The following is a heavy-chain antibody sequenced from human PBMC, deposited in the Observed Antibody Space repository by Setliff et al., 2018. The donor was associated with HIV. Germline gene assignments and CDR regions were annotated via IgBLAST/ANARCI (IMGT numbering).Heavy chain of an antibody. CDR2: ISTTGST. V-gene: IGHV4-61*09. J-gene: IGHJ4*02. CDR1: GDSISSGSYF. CDR3: ARVGYHGSGRYSFDY. Sequence: KTSETLSLTCTVSGDSISSGSYFWIWIRQPAGKGLEWIGHISTTGSTNYNPSLKSRVIMSVDTSRNQFSLKLSSVTAADTAVYYCARVGYHGSGRYSFDYWGQGTLVTVSS. D-gene: IGHD3-10*01.